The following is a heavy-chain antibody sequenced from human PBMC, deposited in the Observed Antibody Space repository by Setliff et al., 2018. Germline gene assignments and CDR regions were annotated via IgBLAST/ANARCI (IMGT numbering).Heavy chain of an antibody. CDR3: ARRSLYYNFWSGYFDP. CDR2: INHSGST. V-gene: IGHV4-34*01. J-gene: IGHJ5*02. CDR1: GGSLSDYY. Sequence: PSETLSLTCGGYGGSLSDYYWSWIRQPPGKGLEWIGEINHSGSTNYNPSLKSRVTISVDTPKNQFSLKLSSVTAADTAVYYCARRSLYYNFWSGYFDPWGQGTLVTVSS. D-gene: IGHD3-3*01.